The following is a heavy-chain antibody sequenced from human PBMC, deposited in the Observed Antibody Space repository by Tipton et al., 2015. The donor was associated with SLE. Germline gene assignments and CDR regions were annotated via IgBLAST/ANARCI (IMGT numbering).Heavy chain of an antibody. D-gene: IGHD1-26*01. CDR2: IYYSGTS. J-gene: IGHJ4*02. CDR3: ARGQPYTGTIVSNYFDY. V-gene: IGHV4-59*01. CDR1: GGSISSYY. Sequence: LRLSCSVSGGSISSYYWHWIRQTPGKGLEWIGYIYYSGTSNYNPSLKSRVTISVDTSKNQFSLKVRSVTAADTAIYFCARGQPYTGTIVSNYFDYWGLGTLVTISS.